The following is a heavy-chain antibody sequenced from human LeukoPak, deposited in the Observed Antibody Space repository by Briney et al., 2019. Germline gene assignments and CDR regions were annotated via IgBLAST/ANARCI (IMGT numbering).Heavy chain of an antibody. CDR3: VRGALPGDNWYFDL. V-gene: IGHV3-13*01. CDR2: FGSAGDT. CDR1: GFPFSAYD. J-gene: IGHJ2*01. Sequence: GGSLRLSCATSGFPFSAYDMHWVRQAPGKGLEWVSAFGSAGDTYYPGALRGRFTISRDYAKNSLFLQMNSLTAGDTAVYFCVRGALPGDNWYFDLWGRGTLVTVSS.